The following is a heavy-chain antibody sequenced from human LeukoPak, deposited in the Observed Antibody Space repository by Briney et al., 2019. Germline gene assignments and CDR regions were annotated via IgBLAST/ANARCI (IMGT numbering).Heavy chain of an antibody. V-gene: IGHV4-59*01. D-gene: IGHD3-22*01. CDR1: GGSISSYY. CDR3: ARHYYDSSGYIRAFDY. Sequence: SETLSLTCTVSGGSISSYYWSWIRQPPGNGLEGIGYIYYSGSTNYNPSLKSRVTISVDTSKNQFSLKLSSVTAADTAVYYCARHYYDSSGYIRAFDYWGQGTLVTVSS. CDR2: IYYSGST. J-gene: IGHJ4*02.